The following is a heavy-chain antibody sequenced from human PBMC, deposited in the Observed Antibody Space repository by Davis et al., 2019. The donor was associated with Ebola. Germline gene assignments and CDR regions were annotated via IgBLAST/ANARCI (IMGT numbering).Heavy chain of an antibody. Sequence: SETLSLTCTVSGGSISSSSYYWGWIRQPPGKGLEWIGYIYYNGNTNYNPSLKSRVTISVDTSKNQFSLKLSSVTAADTAVYYCARRMDVWGQGTTVTVSS. CDR1: GGSISSSSYY. CDR3: ARRMDV. CDR2: IYYNGNT. V-gene: IGHV4-61*05. J-gene: IGHJ6*02.